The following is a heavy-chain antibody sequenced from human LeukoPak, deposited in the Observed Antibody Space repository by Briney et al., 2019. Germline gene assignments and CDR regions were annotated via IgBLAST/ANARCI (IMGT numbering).Heavy chain of an antibody. D-gene: IGHD1-26*01. CDR1: GFTLSTNA. V-gene: IGHV3-23*01. J-gene: IGHJ4*02. CDR2: ISGSGAST. CDR3: AKDVGKWESLHYFDY. Sequence: GGSLRLSCLTSGFTLSTNAMSWVRQAPGKGLEWISGISGSGASTYYADSVKGRFTISRDDSRNTLYLQMNSLRGDDTAVYYCAKDVGKWESLHYFDYWGQGTLVTVSS.